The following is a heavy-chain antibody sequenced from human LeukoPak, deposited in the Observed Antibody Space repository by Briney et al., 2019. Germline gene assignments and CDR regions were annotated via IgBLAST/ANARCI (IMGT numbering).Heavy chain of an antibody. V-gene: IGHV3-74*01. J-gene: IGHJ4*02. Sequence: PGGSLRLSCAASGFTFSTYWMHWVRQAPGKGLVWVSRINSDGSSTNYADSVKGRFTISRDNAENTLYLQMNSLRAEDTAVYYCVRDMGYYDKVWGQGTLVTVSS. D-gene: IGHD3-22*01. CDR2: INSDGSST. CDR3: VRDMGYYDKV. CDR1: GFTFSTYW.